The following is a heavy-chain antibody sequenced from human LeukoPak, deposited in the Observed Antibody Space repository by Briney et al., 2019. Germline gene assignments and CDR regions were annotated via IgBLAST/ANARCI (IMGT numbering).Heavy chain of an antibody. CDR2: ISGSGIIT. CDR3: ARNRDTAMVTDAFDI. V-gene: IGHV3-23*01. CDR1: GFIFSSYA. J-gene: IGHJ3*02. Sequence: GGSLKLSCAASGFIFSSYAMSWVRQAPGKGLEWVSGISGSGIITYYADSVKGRFTISRDNSKNTLYLQMNSLRAEDTAVYYCARNRDTAMVTDAFDIWGQGTMVTVSS. D-gene: IGHD5-18*01.